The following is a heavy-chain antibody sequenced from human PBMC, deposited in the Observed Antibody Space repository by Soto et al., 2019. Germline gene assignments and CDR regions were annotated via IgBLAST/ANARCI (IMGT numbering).Heavy chain of an antibody. CDR1: GGSVSGGSYY. CDR3: ARVRTDSSGWYGEDAFDI. V-gene: IGHV4-61*01. J-gene: IGHJ3*02. CDR2: IYYSGST. D-gene: IGHD6-19*01. Sequence: PSETLSLTCTVSGGSVSGGSYYWSWIRQPPGKGLEWIGYIYYSGSTNYNPSLKSRVTISVDTSKNQFSLKLSSVTAADTAVYYCARVRTDSSGWYGEDAFDIWGQGTMVTVSS.